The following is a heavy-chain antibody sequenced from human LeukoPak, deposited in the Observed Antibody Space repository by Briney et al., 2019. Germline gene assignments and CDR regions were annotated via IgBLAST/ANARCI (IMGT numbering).Heavy chain of an antibody. J-gene: IGHJ4*02. CDR1: GFTFSTYG. V-gene: IGHV3-30*18. CDR2: IPFDGTNK. CDR3: AKGGGTGYSSSWYSN. Sequence: GGSLRLSCAASGFTFSTYGMHWVRQAPGKGLEWVAVIPFDGTNKFYADSVKGRFTISRDNSKKTVYLQMNSLRAEDAAVYYCAKGGGTGYSSSWYSNWGQGTLVTVSS. D-gene: IGHD6-13*01.